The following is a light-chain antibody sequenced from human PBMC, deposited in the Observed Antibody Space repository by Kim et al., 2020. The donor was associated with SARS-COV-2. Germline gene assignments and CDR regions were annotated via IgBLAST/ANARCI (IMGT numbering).Light chain of an antibody. CDR1: SGHSSYA. J-gene: IGLJ3*02. CDR2: LNSDGSH. CDR3: QTWGTGINWV. V-gene: IGLV4-69*01. Sequence: VKLTCTLSSGHSSYAIAWHQQRPEKGPRYLMKLNSDGSHSKGDGVPDRFSGSSSGAERYLTISSRQSEDEADYYCQTWGTGINWVFGGGTKLTVL.